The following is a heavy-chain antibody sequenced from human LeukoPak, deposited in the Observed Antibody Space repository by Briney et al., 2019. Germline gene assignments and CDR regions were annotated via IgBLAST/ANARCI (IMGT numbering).Heavy chain of an antibody. CDR1: GGSISSGSYY. V-gene: IGHV4-61*02. J-gene: IGHJ4*02. CDR3: AGDRPDSSSPDFDY. CDR2: IYTSGST. D-gene: IGHD6-6*01. Sequence: PSETLSLTCTVSGGSISSGSYYWSWIRQPAGKGLEWIGRIYTSGSTNYNPSLKSRVTISVDTSKNQFSLKLSSVTAADTAVYYCAGDRPDSSSPDFDYWGQGSLVTVSS.